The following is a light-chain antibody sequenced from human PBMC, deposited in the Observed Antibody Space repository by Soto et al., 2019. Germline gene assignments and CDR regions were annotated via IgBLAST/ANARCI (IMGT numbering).Light chain of an antibody. CDR3: QQYENLPWT. CDR1: QDINNY. CDR2: DAS. Sequence: DIQMTQSPSSLSSSVGDRVTITCQASQDINNYLNWYQQKPGKAPKLLIYDASNLETGVPSRFSASGSWTDFSFRISSLQPEDIATYYGQQYENLPWTFGQGTKVEVK. V-gene: IGKV1-33*01. J-gene: IGKJ1*01.